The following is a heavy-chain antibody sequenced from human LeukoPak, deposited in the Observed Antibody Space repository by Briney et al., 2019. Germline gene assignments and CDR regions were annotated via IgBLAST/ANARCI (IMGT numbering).Heavy chain of an antibody. V-gene: IGHV3-30-3*01. Sequence: GGSLRLSCAASGFTFSSYAMHWVRQAPGKGLEWVAVISYDGSNKYYADSVKGRFTISRDNAKNSLYLQMSSLRVEDTAVYYCARKQRYDSGGYYPADYWGQGTLVTVSS. CDR1: GFTFSSYA. D-gene: IGHD3-22*01. J-gene: IGHJ4*02. CDR2: ISYDGSNK. CDR3: ARKQRYDSGGYYPADY.